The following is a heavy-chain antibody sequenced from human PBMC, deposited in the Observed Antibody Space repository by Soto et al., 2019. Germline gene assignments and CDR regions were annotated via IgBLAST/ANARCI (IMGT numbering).Heavy chain of an antibody. V-gene: IGHV3-23*01. J-gene: IGHJ4*02. D-gene: IGHD6-19*01. CDR3: AKDRRSSGSFDY. Sequence: EVQLLESGGGLVQPGGSLRLSCAASGFTFSSHAMSWVRQAPGKGLEWVSAISGSGGSTYYADSVKGRFTISRDNSKNTLYLQMNSLRAEDTAVYYCAKDRRSSGSFDYWGQGTLVTVSS. CDR1: GFTFSSHA. CDR2: ISGSGGST.